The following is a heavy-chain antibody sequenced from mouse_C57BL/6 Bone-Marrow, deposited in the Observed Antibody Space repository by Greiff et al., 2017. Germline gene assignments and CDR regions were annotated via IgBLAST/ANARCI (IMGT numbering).Heavy chain of an antibody. J-gene: IGHJ2*01. Sequence: EVQLVESGGGLVKPGGSLKLSCAASGFTFSSYAMSWVRQTPEKRLEWVATISDGGSYTYYPDNVKGRFTISRDNAKNNLYLQMSHLKSEDTAMYYCARDKGAMIFDYWGQGTTLTVSS. V-gene: IGHV5-4*01. D-gene: IGHD2-3*01. CDR3: ARDKGAMIFDY. CDR2: ISDGGSYT. CDR1: GFTFSSYA.